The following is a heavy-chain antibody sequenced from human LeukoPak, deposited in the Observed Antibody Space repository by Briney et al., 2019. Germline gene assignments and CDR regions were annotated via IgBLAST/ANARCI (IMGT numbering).Heavy chain of an antibody. V-gene: IGHV3-48*03. CDR2: ISDSGRTT. CDR1: GLTFSNFK. J-gene: IGHJ4*02. D-gene: IGHD3-10*01. CDR3: AKEGWFGELLYDY. Sequence: PGGSLRLSCAVSGLTFSNFKMNWVRQAPGKGLEWVSYISDSGRTTFYADSVKGRFTISRDNAKNSLYLQMNSLRADDTAVYYCAKEGWFGELLYDYWGQGTLVTVSS.